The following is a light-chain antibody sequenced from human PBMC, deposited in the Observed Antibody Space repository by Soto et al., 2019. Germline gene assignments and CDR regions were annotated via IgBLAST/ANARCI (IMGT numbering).Light chain of an antibody. V-gene: IGLV2-14*03. Sequence: QSALTQPASVSGSPGQSITISCTGTSSDVGGYNYVSWFQQHTGKAPKPMIYDVSNRPSGVSNRFSGSKSGNTASLTIFGLQAEDEADYYCASYTTSSTWVFGGGTKVTVL. CDR3: ASYTTSSTWV. J-gene: IGLJ3*02. CDR2: DVS. CDR1: SSDVGGYNY.